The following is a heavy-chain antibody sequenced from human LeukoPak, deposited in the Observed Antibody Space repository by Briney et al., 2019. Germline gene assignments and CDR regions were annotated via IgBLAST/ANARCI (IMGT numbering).Heavy chain of an antibody. CDR3: AKAFYDSTRDAFDI. CDR1: GFTFSTYG. J-gene: IGHJ3*02. Sequence: SGGSLRLSCAASGFTFSTYGMSWVRQAPGKGLEWVSAISGSGGSTYYADSVKGRFTISRDNSKNTLYLQMNSLRAEDTAVYYCAKAFYDSTRDAFDIWGQGTMVTVSS. V-gene: IGHV3-23*01. CDR2: ISGSGGST. D-gene: IGHD3-22*01.